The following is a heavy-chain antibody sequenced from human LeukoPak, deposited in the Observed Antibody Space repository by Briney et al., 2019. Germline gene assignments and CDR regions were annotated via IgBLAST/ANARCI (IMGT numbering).Heavy chain of an antibody. J-gene: IGHJ6*02. CDR3: ARDEFGIAAHPGRAYYYYGMDV. D-gene: IGHD6-13*01. CDR1: GFTFSSYS. V-gene: IGHV3-21*01. Sequence: GGSLRLSCAASGFTFSSYSMNWVRQAPGKGLEWVSSISSSSSCIYYADSVKGRFTISRDNAKNSLYLQMNSLRAEDTAMYYCARDEFGIAAHPGRAYYYYGMDVWGQGTTVTVSS. CDR2: ISSSSSCI.